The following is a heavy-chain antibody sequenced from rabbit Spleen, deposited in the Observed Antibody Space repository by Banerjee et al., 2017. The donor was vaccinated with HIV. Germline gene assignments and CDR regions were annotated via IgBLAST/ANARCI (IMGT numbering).Heavy chain of an antibody. CDR3: ASDIGIGSVSGYSDLGL. J-gene: IGHJ4*01. CDR1: GFTISGYH. Sequence: QSLEESGGGLVQPGASLTLTCTASGFTISGYHICWVRQAPGKGLEWIACIYADNGNTGYARWAKGRFTISKSSSTTVTLQMTSLTAADTASYFCASDIGIGSVSGYSDLGLWGPGTLVTVS. D-gene: IGHD1-1*01. V-gene: IGHV1S40*01. CDR2: IYADNGNT.